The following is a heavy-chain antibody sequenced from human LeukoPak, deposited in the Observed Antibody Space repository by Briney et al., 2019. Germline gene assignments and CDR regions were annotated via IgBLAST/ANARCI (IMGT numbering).Heavy chain of an antibody. Sequence: PSETLSPTCTVSGGSISSYYWSWIRQPPGKGLEWIGYIYYSGSTNYNPSLKSRVTISVDTSKNQFSLKLSSVTAADTAVYYCTGGDNWFDPWGQGTLVTVSS. CDR3: TGGDNWFDP. CDR1: GGSISSYY. D-gene: IGHD1-26*01. V-gene: IGHV4-59*08. CDR2: IYYSGST. J-gene: IGHJ5*02.